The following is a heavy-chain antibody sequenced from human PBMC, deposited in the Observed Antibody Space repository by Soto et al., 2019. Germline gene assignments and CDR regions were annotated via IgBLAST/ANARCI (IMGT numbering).Heavy chain of an antibody. J-gene: IGHJ4*02. Sequence: PSETLSLTCAVYGGSFSGYYWSWIRQPPGKGLEWIGEINHSGSTNYNPSLKSRVTISVDTSKNQFSLKLSSVTAADTAVYYCARDSSGYSRRIDYWGQGTLVTVSS. D-gene: IGHD3-22*01. V-gene: IGHV4-34*01. CDR1: GGSFSGYY. CDR2: INHSGST. CDR3: ARDSSGYSRRIDY.